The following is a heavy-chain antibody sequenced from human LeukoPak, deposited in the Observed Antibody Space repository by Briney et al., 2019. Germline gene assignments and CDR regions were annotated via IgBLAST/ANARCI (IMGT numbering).Heavy chain of an antibody. CDR1: GFTFSNYW. Sequence: GGSLRLSCAASGFTFSNYWMHWVRQAPGKGPVWVSRTNTDGNITTYADSVKGRFTISRDSAKNALYLQMNSLRAEDTAVYYCTRELSGSSSRHFDYWGQGTLVTVSS. CDR2: TNTDGNIT. D-gene: IGHD6-13*01. CDR3: TRELSGSSSRHFDY. V-gene: IGHV3-74*01. J-gene: IGHJ4*02.